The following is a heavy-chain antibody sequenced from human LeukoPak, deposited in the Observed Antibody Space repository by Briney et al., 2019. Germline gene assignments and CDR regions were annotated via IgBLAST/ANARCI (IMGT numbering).Heavy chain of an antibody. CDR1: GVSFSGYY. D-gene: IGHD3-10*01. CDR2: INHSGST. J-gene: IGHJ5*02. V-gene: IGHV4-34*01. Sequence: KPSETLSLTCAVYGVSFSGYYWSWLRHPPGKGLEWLGEINHSGSTNYNPSLKSGVTIITDTAHNRFALKLRTGPAADNAVVYCGRRRWWVRGVPENWFDPWGQGTLVTVSS. CDR3: GRRRWWVRGVPENWFDP.